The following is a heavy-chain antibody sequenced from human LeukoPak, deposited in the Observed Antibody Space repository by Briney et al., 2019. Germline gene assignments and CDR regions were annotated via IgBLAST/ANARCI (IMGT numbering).Heavy chain of an antibody. D-gene: IGHD3-10*01. CDR1: GFTFSSYG. V-gene: IGHV3-33*06. Sequence: GGSLRLSCAASGFTFSSYGMHWVRQAPGKGLEWVAVIWYDGSNKYYADSVKGRFTISRDNSKNTLYLQMNSLRAEDTAVYYCAKDDGSGTYYNGRPLDYWGQGTLVTVSS. CDR3: AKDDGSGTYYNGRPLDY. J-gene: IGHJ4*02. CDR2: IWYDGSNK.